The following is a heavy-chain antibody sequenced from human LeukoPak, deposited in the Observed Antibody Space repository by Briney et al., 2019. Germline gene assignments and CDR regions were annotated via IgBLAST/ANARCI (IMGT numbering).Heavy chain of an antibody. CDR3: AGHYCSGGSCYSFFDY. Sequence: GGSLRLSCAASGFTFSSHSMSWVRQAPGKGLDWVSTISSSGGSTGYADSVKGRFTISRDNSKNTLYLQMNSLRAEDTAVYYCAGHYCSGGSCYSFFDYWGQGTLVTVSS. J-gene: IGHJ4*02. CDR2: ISSSGGST. D-gene: IGHD2-15*01. V-gene: IGHV3-23*01. CDR1: GFTFSSHS.